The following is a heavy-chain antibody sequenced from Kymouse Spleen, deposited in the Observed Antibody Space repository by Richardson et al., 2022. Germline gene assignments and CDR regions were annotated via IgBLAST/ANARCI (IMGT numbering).Heavy chain of an antibody. Sequence: EVQLVESGGGLVQPGGSLRLSCAASGFTFSSYAMSWVRQAPGKGLEWVSAISGSGGSTYYADSVKGRFTISRDNSKNTLYLQMNSLRAEDTAVYYCAKTTVVTYYYYYYGMDVWGQGTTVTVSS. J-gene: IGHJ6*02. CDR3: AKTTVVTYYYYYYGMDV. V-gene: IGHV3-23*04. CDR2: ISGSGGST. D-gene: IGHD4-23*01. CDR1: GFTFSSYA.